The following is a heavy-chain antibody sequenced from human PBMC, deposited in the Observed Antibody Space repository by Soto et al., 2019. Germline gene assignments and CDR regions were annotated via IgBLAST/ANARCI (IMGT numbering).Heavy chain of an antibody. CDR2: IYPYNGNT. CDR3: ARHLNGAAGGGY. CDR1: GYTFINHG. V-gene: IGHV1-18*01. D-gene: IGHD6-13*01. J-gene: IGHJ4*02. Sequence: QVQLVQSGAEVRKPGASVKVSCKSSGYTFINHGIFWVRQAPGQGLEWMAWIYPYNGNTNYARKFLGRVTLTTDTSSSTAYMDLRSLTSDDTAIYYCARHLNGAAGGGYWGQGTLGTVSS.